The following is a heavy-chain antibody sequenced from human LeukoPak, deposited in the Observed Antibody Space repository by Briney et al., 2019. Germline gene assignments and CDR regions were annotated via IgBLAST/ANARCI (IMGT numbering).Heavy chain of an antibody. CDR3: ARDLSQDYYGSGSYSFDY. D-gene: IGHD3-10*01. CDR1: GYTFTGYY. J-gene: IGHJ4*02. CDR2: INPNSGGT. V-gene: IGHV1-2*02. Sequence: ASVKVSCKASGYTFTGYYMHWVRQAPGQGLEWMGWINPNSGGTNYAQKFQGRVTMTRDTSISTAYMELSRLRSDDTAVYYCARDLSQDYYGSGSYSFDYWGQGTLVTVSS.